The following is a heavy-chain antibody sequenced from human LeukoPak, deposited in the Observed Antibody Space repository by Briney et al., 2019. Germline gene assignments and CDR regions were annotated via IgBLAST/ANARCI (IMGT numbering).Heavy chain of an antibody. CDR2: ISTYNGNT. J-gene: IGHJ4*02. CDR1: GYTFTTNG. Sequence: ASVKVSCKASGYTFTTNGISWVRQAPGQGLEWMGWISTYNGNTHYAQKFQGRVTMTRDTSISTAYMELSRLRSDDTAVYYCARVWRGSSGWYSNLYYFDYWGQGTLVTVSS. V-gene: IGHV1-18*01. CDR3: ARVWRGSSGWYSNLYYFDY. D-gene: IGHD6-19*01.